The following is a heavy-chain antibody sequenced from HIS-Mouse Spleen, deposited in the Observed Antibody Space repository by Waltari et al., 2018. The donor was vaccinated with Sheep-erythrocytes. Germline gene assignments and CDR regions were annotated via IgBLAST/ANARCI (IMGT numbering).Heavy chain of an antibody. J-gene: IGHJ4*02. Sequence: EVQLVESGGGLVKPGGSLRLPCAASGFPFVSYSMTSVRQAPGKGMEWVSSISSSSSYIYYADSVKGRFTISRDNAKNSLYLQMNSLRAEDTAVYYCARVASGATFDYWGQGTLVTVSS. CDR3: ARVASGATFDY. CDR1: GFPFVSYS. D-gene: IGHD1-26*01. V-gene: IGHV3-21*01. CDR2: ISSSSSYI.